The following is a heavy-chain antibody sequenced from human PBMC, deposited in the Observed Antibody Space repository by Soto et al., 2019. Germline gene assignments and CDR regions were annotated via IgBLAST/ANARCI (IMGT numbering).Heavy chain of an antibody. J-gene: IGHJ4*02. CDR2: ISNSGGST. Sequence: EVQLLESGGDSVQPGGSLRLSCAVSGFTYSNYAMSWVRQDPGKGPEWVSGISNSGGSTYYADSVKGRFTISRDNSKNTLYLQMTSLRAEDTAVYYCAKASTMMGAALFDHWGQGTLLTVSS. CDR3: AKASTMMGAALFDH. D-gene: IGHD3-22*01. V-gene: IGHV3-23*01. CDR1: GFTYSNYA.